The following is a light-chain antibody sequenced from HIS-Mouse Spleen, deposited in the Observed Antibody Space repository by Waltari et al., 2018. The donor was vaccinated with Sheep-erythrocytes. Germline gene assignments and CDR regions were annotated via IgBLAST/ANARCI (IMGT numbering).Light chain of an antibody. CDR2: RNN. V-gene: IGLV1-47*01. CDR1: SSNIGRNY. Sequence: GQRVTISCSGSSSNIGRNYVYWYQQLPGTAPKLLIYRNNQRPSGVPDRFSGSKSGTSASLAISGLRSEDEADYYCAAWDDSLSGNWVFGGGTKLTVL. J-gene: IGLJ3*02. CDR3: AAWDDSLSGNWV.